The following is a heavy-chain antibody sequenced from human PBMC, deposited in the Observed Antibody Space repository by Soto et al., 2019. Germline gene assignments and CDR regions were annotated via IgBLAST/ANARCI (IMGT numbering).Heavy chain of an antibody. CDR3: AKGDNLGPKTGYAFDP. Sequence: LQTLSLPCAISEDSVSSNTASWNWIRQSPSRGLEWLGRTYFRSKWYNDYAVSVKSRIIINPDTSNNQFSLQLNSVTPEDTAVYFCAKGDNLGPKTGYAFDPWGQGIMVTVSS. V-gene: IGHV6-1*01. CDR2: TYFRSKWYN. J-gene: IGHJ5*02. D-gene: IGHD5-12*01. CDR1: EDSVSSNTAS.